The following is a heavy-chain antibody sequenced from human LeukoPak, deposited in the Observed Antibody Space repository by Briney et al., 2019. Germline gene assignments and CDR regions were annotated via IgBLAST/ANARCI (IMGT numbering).Heavy chain of an antibody. CDR1: GFTFRYYG. CDR2: ISNDGSNK. Sequence: PGGSLRLSCAASGFTFRYYGMHWVRQAPGKGLEWVAVISNDGSNKYYADSVKGRFTISRDNSRNTLYLQMNSLRAEDTAVYYCAKGAHYYESSGPTDYWGQGTLVTVSS. V-gene: IGHV3-30*18. J-gene: IGHJ4*02. CDR3: AKGAHYYESSGPTDY. D-gene: IGHD3-22*01.